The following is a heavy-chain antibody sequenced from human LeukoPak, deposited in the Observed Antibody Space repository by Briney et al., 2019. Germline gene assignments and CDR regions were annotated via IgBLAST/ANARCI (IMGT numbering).Heavy chain of an antibody. V-gene: IGHV4-39*01. CDR1: GGSISTSDYY. Sequence: SETLSLTCTVSGGSISTSDYYRTWIRQPPGKGLEWIGSVHYIGTTYSSPSLKSRVTMSVDPSKNQFSLKLTSVTAADTAVYYCGRITIFGVVDYWGQGTLVTVSS. CDR3: GRITIFGVVDY. CDR2: VHYIGTT. J-gene: IGHJ4*02. D-gene: IGHD3-3*01.